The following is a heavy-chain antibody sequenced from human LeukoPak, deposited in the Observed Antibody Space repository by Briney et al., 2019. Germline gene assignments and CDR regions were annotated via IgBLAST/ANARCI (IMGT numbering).Heavy chain of an antibody. V-gene: IGHV3-48*01. CDR2: ISSSNTTI. D-gene: IGHD6-13*01. J-gene: IGHJ4*02. Sequence: PGGSLRLSCAASGFTFSSYSMNWVRQAPGKGLEWISYISSSNTTIFYADSVKGRFTISRDNSKNTLYLQMNSLRGEDTAVYYCAKVTSTWYLDCWGQGTLVTVSS. CDR3: AKVTSTWYLDC. CDR1: GFTFSSYS.